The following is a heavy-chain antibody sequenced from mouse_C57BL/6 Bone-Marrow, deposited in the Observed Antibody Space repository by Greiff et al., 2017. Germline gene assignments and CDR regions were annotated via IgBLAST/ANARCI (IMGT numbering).Heavy chain of an antibody. V-gene: IGHV1-26*01. D-gene: IGHD1-1*01. J-gene: IGHJ4*01. Sequence: EVKLQQSGPELVKPGASVKISCKASGYTFTDYYMNWVKQSHGKSLEWIGDINPNNGGTSYNQKFKGKATLTVDKSSSTAYMELRSLTSEDSAVYYCARRGPYYYGSSFYAMDYWGQGTSVTVSS. CDR1: GYTFTDYY. CDR2: INPNNGGT. CDR3: ARRGPYYYGSSFYAMDY.